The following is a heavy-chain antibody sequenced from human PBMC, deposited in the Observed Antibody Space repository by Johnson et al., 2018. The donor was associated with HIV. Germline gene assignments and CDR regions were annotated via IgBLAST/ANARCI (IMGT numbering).Heavy chain of an antibody. V-gene: IGHV3-30-3*01. D-gene: IGHD3-16*02. CDR2: ISYGGNKQ. Sequence: VQLVESGGGLVQPGRSLRLSCAASGFTFSSYAMHWVRQPPGKGLEWVAVISYGGNKQYYVDSVEGRFTISRDNSKDTLYLQMNNLTIEDTAVYSCARDFGLGDLSYETVDAFDFWGPGTLVTVSS. CDR1: GFTFSSYA. J-gene: IGHJ3*01. CDR3: ARDFGLGDLSYETVDAFDF.